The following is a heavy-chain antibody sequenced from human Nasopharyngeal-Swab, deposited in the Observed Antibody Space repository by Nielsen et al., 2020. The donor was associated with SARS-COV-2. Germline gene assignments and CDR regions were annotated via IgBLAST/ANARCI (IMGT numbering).Heavy chain of an antibody. CDR3: ARRPYSSSSGDYYYGMDV. CDR1: GGTFSSYA. Sequence: SVKVSCKASGGTFSSYAISWVRQAPGQGLEWMGGIIPIFGTANYAQKFQGRVTITADESTSTAYMELSSLRSEDTAVYCCARRPYSSSSGDYYYGMDVWGQGTTVTVS. J-gene: IGHJ6*02. D-gene: IGHD6-6*01. V-gene: IGHV1-69*13. CDR2: IIPIFGTA.